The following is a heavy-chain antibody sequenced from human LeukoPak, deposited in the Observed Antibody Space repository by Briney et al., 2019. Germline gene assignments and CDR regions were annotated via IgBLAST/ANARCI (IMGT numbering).Heavy chain of an antibody. Sequence: GASVKVSCKISGYTLTEFSMNWVRQAPGKGLEWMGGFDPEDGETIYAQKFQGRVTMTEDTSTDTAYMELSSLRSEDTAVYYCATVQQGANYYYMDVWGKGTTVTISS. J-gene: IGHJ6*03. D-gene: IGHD1-26*01. CDR3: ATVQQGANYYYMDV. CDR2: FDPEDGET. CDR1: GYTLTEFS. V-gene: IGHV1-24*01.